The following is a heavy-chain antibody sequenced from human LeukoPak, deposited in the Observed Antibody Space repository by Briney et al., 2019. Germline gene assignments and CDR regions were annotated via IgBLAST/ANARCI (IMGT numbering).Heavy chain of an antibody. Sequence: SETLSLTCAVYGGSFSGYYWSWIRQPPGKGLEWIGEINHRGSTNYNPSLKSRVTISVDTSKNQFSLKLSSVTAADTAVYYCAGGSDKTGHYWGQGTLVTVSS. CDR2: INHRGST. CDR1: GGSFSGYY. CDR3: AGGSDKTGHY. V-gene: IGHV4-34*01. J-gene: IGHJ4*02. D-gene: IGHD1-14*01.